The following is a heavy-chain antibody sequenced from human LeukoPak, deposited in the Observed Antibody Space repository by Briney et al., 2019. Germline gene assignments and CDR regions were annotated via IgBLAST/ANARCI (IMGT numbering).Heavy chain of an antibody. D-gene: IGHD5-18*01. Sequence: GGSLRLSCAASGFTFSSYAMSWVRQAPGKGLEWVSAISGSGGSTYYADSVKGRFTISRDNSKNTLYLQMNSLRAEDTAVYYCANGLKGYFGPFDIWGQGTMVTVSS. J-gene: IGHJ3*02. V-gene: IGHV3-23*01. CDR1: GFTFSSYA. CDR3: ANGLKGYFGPFDI. CDR2: ISGSGGST.